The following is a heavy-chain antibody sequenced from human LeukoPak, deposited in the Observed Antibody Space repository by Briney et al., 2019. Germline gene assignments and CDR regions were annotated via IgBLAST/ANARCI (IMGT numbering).Heavy chain of an antibody. CDR2: IYHTGST. V-gene: IGHV4-38-2*02. CDR3: ARAPPAHRFLEWFTQYYFEY. CDR1: AYSISSSYY. D-gene: IGHD3-3*01. J-gene: IGHJ4*02. Sequence: PSETLSLNCTVSAYSISSSYYWGWIPQHPGKGLEGIGTIYHTGSTSYNPSRKVPVTIAEATSTNQFSLKLSFVTAADTAVYYCARAPPAHRFLEWFTQYYFEYWGQGTLVTVSS.